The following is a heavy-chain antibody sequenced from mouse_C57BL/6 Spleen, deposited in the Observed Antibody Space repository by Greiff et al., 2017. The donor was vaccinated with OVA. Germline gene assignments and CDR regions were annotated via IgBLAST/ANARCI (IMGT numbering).Heavy chain of an antibody. D-gene: IGHD2-4*01. V-gene: IGHV1-55*01. Sequence: QVQLQQPGAELVKPGASVKMSCKASGYTFTSYWITWVKQRPGQGLEWIGDIYPGSGSTNYNEKFKSKATLTVETSSSTAYMQLSSLTSEDSAVYYGSRWRSDCQAWFAYWGQGTLVTVSA. CDR2: IYPGSGST. CDR3: SRWRSDCQAWFAY. J-gene: IGHJ3*01. CDR1: GYTFTSYW.